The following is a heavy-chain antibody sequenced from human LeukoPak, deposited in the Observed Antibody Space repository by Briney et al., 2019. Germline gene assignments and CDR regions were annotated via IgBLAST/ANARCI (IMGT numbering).Heavy chain of an antibody. CDR1: GFTLSAYW. D-gene: IGHD5-12*01. CDR2: IEGDGNRI. Sequence: PGGSLRPSCAASGFTLSAYWMHWVRHAPGKGLMWVSRIEGDGNRITYADSVKGRFTISRDNAKNTLYLQMNSLRAEDTAVYYCTRDWRNLGYDYWGQGTLVTVSS. CDR3: TRDWRNLGYDY. V-gene: IGHV3-74*01. J-gene: IGHJ4*02.